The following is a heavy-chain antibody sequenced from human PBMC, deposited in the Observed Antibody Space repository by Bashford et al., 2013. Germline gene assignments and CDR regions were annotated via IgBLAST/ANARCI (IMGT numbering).Heavy chain of an antibody. CDR2: IIPIFGTA. J-gene: IGHJ3*02. D-gene: IGHD3-10*01. Sequence: SVKVSCKASGGTFSTYAISWVRQAPGQGLEWMGGIIPIFGTANYAQSFQGRVTITADESTNTAYMELSSLRSADTAVYYCATVKTMISIRGASPHRAFDIWGQGTMVTVSS. CDR1: GGTFSTYA. CDR3: ATVKTMISIRGASPHRAFDI. V-gene: IGHV1-69*13.